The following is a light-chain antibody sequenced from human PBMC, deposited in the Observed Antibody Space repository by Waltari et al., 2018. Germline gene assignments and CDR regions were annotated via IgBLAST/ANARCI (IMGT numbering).Light chain of an antibody. CDR3: QTWGTAIHV. V-gene: IGLV4-69*02. CDR2: LSAAGGH. J-gene: IGLJ2*01. CDR1: SDHNNYV. Sequence: QLVLTQSPSASASLGASVKLTCTLTSDHNNYVIAWHQHQPERGPRFLMTLSAAGGHIKGDGIPPRFSGYSSGAERYLPISSLQSEDDGEYFCQTWGTAIHVFGGGTKLTVL.